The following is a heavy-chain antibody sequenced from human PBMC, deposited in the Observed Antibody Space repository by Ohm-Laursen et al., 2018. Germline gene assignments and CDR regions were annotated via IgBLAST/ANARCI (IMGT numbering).Heavy chain of an antibody. V-gene: IGHV3-21*01. D-gene: IGHD6-6*01. CDR1: GFTLSSYD. Sequence: SLRLSCAASGFTLSSYDMNWVRQAPEKGLEWISYISETGSHIYDADSMRGRFTVARDNAKNLLYLQLNSLRVEDTAVYYCARDSSRRAREGGMDVWGQGTMVTVSS. CDR3: ARDSSRRAREGGMDV. CDR2: ISETGSHI. J-gene: IGHJ6*02.